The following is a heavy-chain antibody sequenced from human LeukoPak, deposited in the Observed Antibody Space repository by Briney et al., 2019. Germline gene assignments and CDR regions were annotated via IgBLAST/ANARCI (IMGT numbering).Heavy chain of an antibody. V-gene: IGHV4-61*10. CDR3: ARDRRESTKPNDAFDI. CDR1: GGSVGSGSYY. CDR2: IYTSGYT. D-gene: IGHD1-1*01. J-gene: IGHJ3*02. Sequence: SETLSLTCTVSGGSVGSGSYYWSWIRQPAGKGLEWIGRIYTSGYTNYNPSLKSRATISFGTSDNQLSLKLTSVTAADTAVYYCARDRRESTKPNDAFDIWGQGTMVTVSS.